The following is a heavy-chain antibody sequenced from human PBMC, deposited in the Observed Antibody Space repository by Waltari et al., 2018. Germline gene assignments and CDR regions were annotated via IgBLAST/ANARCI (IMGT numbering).Heavy chain of an antibody. CDR1: GYTFTGYY. CDR3: ARDREVEGSLDY. D-gene: IGHD2-15*01. V-gene: IGHV1-2*06. J-gene: IGHJ4*02. CDR2: INPNSVGT. Sequence: QVQLVQSGAEVTKPGASVKVSCKASGYTFTGYYLHWVRQAPGQGLEWMGRINPNSVGTNYAQKFQGRVTMTRDTSISTAYMELSRLRSDDTAVYYCARDREVEGSLDYWGQGTLVTVSS.